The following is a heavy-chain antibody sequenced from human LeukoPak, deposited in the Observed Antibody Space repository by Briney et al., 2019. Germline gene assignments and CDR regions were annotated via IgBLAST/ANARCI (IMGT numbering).Heavy chain of an antibody. V-gene: IGHV3-23*01. CDR2: MSASGGST. Sequence: PGGSLRLSCAASGFTFSSYAMTWVRQAPGKGLEWVSTMSASGGSTYYADSVKGRFTISRDNSKNTLYLQMNSLRAEDTAVYYCARKVGYGYALDYWGQGTLVTVSS. CDR3: ARKVGYGYALDY. J-gene: IGHJ4*02. D-gene: IGHD5-18*01. CDR1: GFTFSSYA.